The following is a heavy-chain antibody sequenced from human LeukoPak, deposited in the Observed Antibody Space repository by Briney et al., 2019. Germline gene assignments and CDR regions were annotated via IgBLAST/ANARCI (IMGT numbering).Heavy chain of an antibody. J-gene: IGHJ4*02. V-gene: IGHV3-23*01. CDR3: AKGLYYDSTGFDY. CDR1: GFTFSSYG. CDR2: ISGSGDST. D-gene: IGHD3-22*01. Sequence: GGTLRLSCAASGFTFSSYGMSWVRQAPGKGLERVSAISGSGDSTYHADSVKGRFTISRDNSKNTLYLQMNSLRAEDTAVYYCAKGLYYDSTGFDYWGQGTLVTVSS.